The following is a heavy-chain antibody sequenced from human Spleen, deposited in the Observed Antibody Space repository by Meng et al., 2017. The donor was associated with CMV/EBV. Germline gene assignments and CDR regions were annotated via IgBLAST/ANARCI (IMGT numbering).Heavy chain of an antibody. V-gene: IGHV3-23*01. CDR3: AKPSKDYDFWSGDFDY. D-gene: IGHD3-3*01. CDR2: ISGSGGST. J-gene: IGHJ4*02. Sequence: GGSLRLSCAASGFTFSSYAMSWVHQAPGKGLEWVSAISGSGGSTYYADSVKGRFTISRDNSKNTLYLQMNSLRAEDTAVYYCAKPSKDYDFWSGDFDYWGQGTLVTVSS. CDR1: GFTFSSYA.